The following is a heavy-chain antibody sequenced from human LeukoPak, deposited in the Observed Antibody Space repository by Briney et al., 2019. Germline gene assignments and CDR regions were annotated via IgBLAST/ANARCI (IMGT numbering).Heavy chain of an antibody. CDR3: ARARDLDY. J-gene: IGHJ4*02. CDR1: GGSFSGYY. V-gene: IGHV4-34*01. Sequence: SETLSLTCAVYGGSFSGYYWSWIRHPPGKGLEWIGEINHSGSTNYNPSFKSRVTISVDTSKNQFSLKLSSVTAADTAVYYCARARDLDYWGQGTLVTVSS. CDR2: INHSGST.